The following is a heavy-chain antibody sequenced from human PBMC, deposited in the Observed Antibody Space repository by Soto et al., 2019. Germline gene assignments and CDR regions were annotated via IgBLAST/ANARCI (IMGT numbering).Heavy chain of an antibody. J-gene: IGHJ5*02. CDR2: ISSSGSTV. V-gene: IGHV3-48*01. CDR3: AKDLDESLIPNWFDP. Sequence: GGSLRLSCAASGFTFSSYSMNWVRLAPGKGLEWVSYISSSGSTVYHADSVEGRFTISRDNSKNSLYLQMSSLRAEDTAVYYCAKDLDESLIPNWFDPWGQGTLVTVSS. CDR1: GFTFSSYS.